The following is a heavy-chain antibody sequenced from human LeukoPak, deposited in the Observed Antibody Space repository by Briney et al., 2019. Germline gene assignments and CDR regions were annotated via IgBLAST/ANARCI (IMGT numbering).Heavy chain of an antibody. CDR2: ISTTSSYI. CDR3: ARGDYYDSRGYHYEAY. V-gene: IGHV3-21*01. D-gene: IGHD3-22*01. J-gene: IGHJ4*02. CDR1: GFTFSSYS. Sequence: GGSLRLSSAASGFTFSSYSMNWVRQAPGKGLEWVSSISTTSSYIYYADSVKGRFTISRDNAKNSLYLQMNSLRAEDTAVYYCARGDYYDSRGYHYEAYWGQGTLVTVSS.